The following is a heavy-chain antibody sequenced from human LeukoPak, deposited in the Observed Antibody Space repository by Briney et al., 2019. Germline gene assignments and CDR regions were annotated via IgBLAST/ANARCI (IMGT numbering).Heavy chain of an antibody. D-gene: IGHD3-22*01. CDR2: ISWNSGHI. CDR1: GFTFDDYA. CDR3: AKEGDDSSGRLDY. J-gene: IGHJ4*02. V-gene: IGHV3-9*01. Sequence: SQRLSCAASGFTFDDYAMHWVRQTPGKGLEWVSGISWNSGHIGYADSVKGRFTISRDNAKNSLYLQRNSLRADDTALYFCAKEGDDSSGRLDYWRQGTLVSVS.